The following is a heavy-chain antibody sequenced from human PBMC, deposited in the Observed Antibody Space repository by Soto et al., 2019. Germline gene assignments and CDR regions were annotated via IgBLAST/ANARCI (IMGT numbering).Heavy chain of an antibody. J-gene: IGHJ6*02. CDR2: TWYDGSNK. D-gene: IGHD1-20*01. V-gene: IGHV3-33*01. Sequence: QVQLVESGGGAVQPGRSLKLSCAASGFSFSDYGMHWVRQAPGKGLEWVAVTWYDGSNKNYGDSVKGRFTISRDNSKYRLFLQMNSLKAEDTAVYYCARAAEGLTDYAIDIWGQGTTVTVSS. CDR1: GFSFSDYG. CDR3: ARAAEGLTDYAIDI.